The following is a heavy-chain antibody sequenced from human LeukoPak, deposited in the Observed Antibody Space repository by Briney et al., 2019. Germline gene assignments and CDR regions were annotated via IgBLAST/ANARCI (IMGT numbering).Heavy chain of an antibody. D-gene: IGHD1-7*01. CDR3: ARGWNYAFRFDY. CDR1: GFTFSDYW. CDR2: IKQDGSEK. V-gene: IGHV3-7*01. J-gene: IGHJ4*02. Sequence: GGSLRLSCAASGFTFSDYWMTWVRQAPGKGLEWVAHIKQDGSEKYNVDSVKGRFTISRDNAKNLVYLQINSLRAEDTAVYYCARGWNYAFRFDYWGQGTLVTVSS.